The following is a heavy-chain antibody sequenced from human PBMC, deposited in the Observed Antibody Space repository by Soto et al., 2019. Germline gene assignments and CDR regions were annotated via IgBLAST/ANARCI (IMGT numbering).Heavy chain of an antibody. D-gene: IGHD4-4*01. J-gene: IGHJ6*02. CDR1: GFSFDDFA. CDR3: AKARAYSTVNYFYGVNV. V-gene: IGHV3-9*01. CDR2: ISWNSGYI. Sequence: EVRLVESGGGLVQPGRSLRLSCAASGFSFDDFAMHWVRQAPGKGLEWVSGISWNSGYIGYAASVKGRFTISRDNSKKSLYLQMNSLTAEDTALYYCAKARAYSTVNYFYGVNVWGQGTTVTVSS.